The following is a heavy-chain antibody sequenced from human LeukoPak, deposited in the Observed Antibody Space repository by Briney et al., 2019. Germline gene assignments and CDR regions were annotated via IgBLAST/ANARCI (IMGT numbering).Heavy chain of an antibody. V-gene: IGHV4-39*07. D-gene: IGHD2-21*02. J-gene: IGHJ5*02. CDR3: ASLIPYCGGDCYSYGISQEYNWFDP. CDR1: GGSFSSSSYY. Sequence: PAETLSLTCTVSGGSFSSSSYYWGWVRQPPGTGLERLGQIYDSGSTNYNPSLKSRVTISVDKSKSQFSLKLSSVTAADTAVYYCASLIPYCGGDCYSYGISQEYNWFDPWGQGTLVTVSS. CDR2: IYDSGST.